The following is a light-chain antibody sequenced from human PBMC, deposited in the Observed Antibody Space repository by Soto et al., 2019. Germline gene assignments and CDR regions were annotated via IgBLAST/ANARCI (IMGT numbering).Light chain of an antibody. CDR2: DVS. CDR3: GSYTSSSTLV. Sequence: QSALTQPASVSGSPGQSITIPCTGTSSDVGGYNYVSWYQQHPGKAPKLMIYDVSNRPSGVSNRFSGSKSGNTASLTISGLQAEDEADYYCGSYTSSSTLVFGGGTKLTVL. V-gene: IGLV2-14*01. J-gene: IGLJ2*01. CDR1: SSDVGGYNY.